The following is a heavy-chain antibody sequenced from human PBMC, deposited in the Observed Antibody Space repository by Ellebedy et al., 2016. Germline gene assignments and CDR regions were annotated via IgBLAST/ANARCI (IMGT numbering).Heavy chain of an antibody. V-gene: IGHV3-30*18. J-gene: IGHJ4*02. CDR3: AKDKWGYSGSYQFDY. D-gene: IGHD1-26*01. CDR1: GFTFSSYG. CDR2: ISPDENNK. Sequence: GGSLRLSXAASGFTFSSYGMHWVRQAPGKGLEWVAVISPDENNKYYADSVKGRFSISRDKSKNTLYLQMNSLRAEDTATYYCAKDKWGYSGSYQFDYWGQGTRVTVSS.